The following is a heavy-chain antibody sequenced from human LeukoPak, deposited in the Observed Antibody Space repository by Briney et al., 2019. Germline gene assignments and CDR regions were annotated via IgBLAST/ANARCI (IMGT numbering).Heavy chain of an antibody. D-gene: IGHD6-19*01. CDR3: VRASGWYYFDH. CDR1: GFTFSSYD. Sequence: RGSLRLSCAASGFTFSSYDMHWVRQVTGKGLEWVSAIGTAADTYYPGSVKGRFTISRENAKNSLYLQMNSLRAGDTAVYYCVRASGWYYFDHWGQGTLVTVSS. CDR2: IGTAADT. J-gene: IGHJ4*02. V-gene: IGHV3-13*04.